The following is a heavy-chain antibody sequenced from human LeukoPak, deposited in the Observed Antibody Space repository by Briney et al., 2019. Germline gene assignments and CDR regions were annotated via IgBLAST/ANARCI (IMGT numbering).Heavy chain of an antibody. J-gene: IGHJ3*02. CDR1: GGSISSGDYY. CDR2: IYYSGST. CDR3: ARGNSRITIFGVAIIEDAFDI. D-gene: IGHD3-3*01. V-gene: IGHV4-30-4*01. Sequence: SETLSLTCTVSGGSISSGDYYWSWIRQPPGTGLEWIGYIYYSGSTYYNPSLKSRVTISVDTSKNQFSLKLSSVTAADTAVYYCARGNSRITIFGVAIIEDAFDIWGQGTMVTVSS.